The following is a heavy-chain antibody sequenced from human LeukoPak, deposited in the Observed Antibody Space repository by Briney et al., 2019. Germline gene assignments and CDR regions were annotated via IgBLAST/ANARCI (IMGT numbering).Heavy chain of an antibody. Sequence: PGGSLRLSCAASGFTVSSNYMSWVRQAPGKGLEWVSVIYSGGSTYYADSVKGRFTISRDNSKNTLYLQMNSLRAEDTAVYYCAREDYDYVWGSYRSAYWGQGTLVTVSS. CDR2: IYSGGST. J-gene: IGHJ4*02. CDR1: GFTVSSNY. D-gene: IGHD3-16*02. V-gene: IGHV3-66*01. CDR3: AREDYDYVWGSYRSAY.